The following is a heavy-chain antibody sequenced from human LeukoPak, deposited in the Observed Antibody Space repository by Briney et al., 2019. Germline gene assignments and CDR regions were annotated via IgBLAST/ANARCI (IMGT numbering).Heavy chain of an antibody. V-gene: IGHV3-13*01. CDR3: ARSVPGGSGWMGSIEY. D-gene: IGHD6-19*01. J-gene: IGHJ4*02. Sequence: GGSLRLSCAASGFTFSRYDMHWVRQSTGKGLEWVSGIGTAGDTFYLGSVKGRFTISRENAKNSLYLQMNSLGVGDTAVYYCARSVPGGSGWMGSIEYWGQGALVTVPS. CDR1: GFTFSRYD. CDR2: IGTAGDT.